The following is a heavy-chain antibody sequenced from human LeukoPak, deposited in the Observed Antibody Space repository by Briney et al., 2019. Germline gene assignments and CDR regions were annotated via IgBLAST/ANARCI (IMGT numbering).Heavy chain of an antibody. V-gene: IGHV3-7*01. CDR1: GFTFSSYW. D-gene: IGHD3-10*01. CDR3: ARDWGLTYYYFYYYMDV. CDR2: IKQDGSEK. J-gene: IGHJ6*03. Sequence: GGSLRLSCAASGFTFSSYWTSWVRQAPGKGLEWVANIKQDGSEKYYVDSVKGRFTISRDNAKNSLYLQMNSLRGEDTAVYYCARDWGLTYYYFYYYMDVRGKGTTVTVSS.